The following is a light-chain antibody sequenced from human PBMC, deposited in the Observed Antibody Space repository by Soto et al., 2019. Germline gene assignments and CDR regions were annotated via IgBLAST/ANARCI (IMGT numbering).Light chain of an antibody. CDR1: NIGSKS. CDR3: QVWDNNSDHYV. V-gene: IGLV3-21*02. Sequence: SYELTQPPSVSVAPGQTATITCGGDNIGSKSVHWYQQKPGQAPVVVVYDDSDRPSGIPERFSGSNSGNTATLTISRVEAGDEADYYCQVWDNNSDHYVFGTGTKLTVL. J-gene: IGLJ1*01. CDR2: DDS.